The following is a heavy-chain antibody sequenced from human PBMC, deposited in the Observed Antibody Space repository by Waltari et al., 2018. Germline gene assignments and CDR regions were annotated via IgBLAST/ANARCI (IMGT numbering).Heavy chain of an antibody. Sequence: QVQLVQSGAEVKKPGASVKVSCKTSGYTFIAYYIHWVRQAPGQGLEWMGWINPNTGGPDDAEKFQGRVTMTRDTSINTIYMELSSLTSDDTAVYYCARDYIWGSYRFDYWGQGTLVTVSS. J-gene: IGHJ4*02. D-gene: IGHD3-16*02. CDR3: ARDYIWGSYRFDY. CDR2: INPNTGGP. CDR1: GYTFIAYY. V-gene: IGHV1-2*02.